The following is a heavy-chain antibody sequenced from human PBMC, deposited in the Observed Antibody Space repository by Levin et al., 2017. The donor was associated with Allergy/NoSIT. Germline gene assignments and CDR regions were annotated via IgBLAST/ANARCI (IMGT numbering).Heavy chain of an antibody. CDR3: ARSGSNTRFDY. Sequence: GGSLRLSCAASGFTVSSNFMSWVRQAPGKGLEWVSVIYSGGSTYYADSVKGRFTISRDNSKNTLYLQMNSLRAEDTAVYYCARSGSNTRFDYWGQGTLVTVSS. J-gene: IGHJ4*02. CDR1: GFTVSSNF. V-gene: IGHV3-53*01. D-gene: IGHD1-26*01. CDR2: IYSGGST.